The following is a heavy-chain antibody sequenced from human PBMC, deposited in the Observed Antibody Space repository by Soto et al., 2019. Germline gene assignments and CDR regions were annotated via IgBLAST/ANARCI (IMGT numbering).Heavy chain of an antibody. CDR2: IYHSGST. CDR1: GGSISSSNW. J-gene: IGHJ6*02. D-gene: IGHD5-12*01. CDR3: ARDQASGYDYDYYYGMDV. V-gene: IGHV4-4*02. Sequence: PSENLSLTCAVSGGSISSSNWWSWVRQPPGKGLEWIGEIYHSGSTNYNPSLKSRVTISVDKSKNQFSLKLSSVTAADTAVYYCARDQASGYDYDYYYGMDVWGQGTTVTVSS.